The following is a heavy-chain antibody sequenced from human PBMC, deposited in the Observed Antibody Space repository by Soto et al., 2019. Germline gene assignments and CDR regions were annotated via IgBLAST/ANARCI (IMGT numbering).Heavy chain of an antibody. CDR1: GGTFSSYT. V-gene: IGHV1-69*02. CDR3: ARGGLSSGYYHG. D-gene: IGHD3-22*01. Sequence: QVQLVQSGAEVKKPGSSVKVSCKASGGTFSSYTISWVRQAPGQGLEWMGRIIPILGIANYAQKFQGRVTIHADKSTSTADRELSSLRSEDTAVYYCARGGLSSGYYHGWGQGTLVTVSS. CDR2: IIPILGIA. J-gene: IGHJ1*01.